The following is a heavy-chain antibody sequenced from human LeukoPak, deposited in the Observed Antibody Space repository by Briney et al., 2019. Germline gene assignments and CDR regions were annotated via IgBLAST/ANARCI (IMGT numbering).Heavy chain of an antibody. J-gene: IGHJ4*02. CDR1: GVTFSSYG. CDR2: IWYDGSNK. CDR3: ARDGGNYGIGD. Sequence: PGGSLRLSCAASGVTFSSYGMHWVRQAPGKGLEWVAVIWYDGSNKYYADSVKGRFTISRDNSKNTLYLQMNSLRAEDTAVYYCARDGGNYGIGDWGQGTLVTVSS. D-gene: IGHD4/OR15-4a*01. V-gene: IGHV3-33*01.